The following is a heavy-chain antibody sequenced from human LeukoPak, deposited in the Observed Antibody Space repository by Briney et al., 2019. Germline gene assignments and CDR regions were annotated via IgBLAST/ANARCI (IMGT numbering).Heavy chain of an antibody. CDR3: ARGVVLTGYPLDF. J-gene: IGHJ4*02. Sequence: SQSLSLTCSVSGGSFSNYYWSWIRQPPGKGLEWIGFIYYSGTTDYNPSLKSRVTISVDTSKKQFSLKLNSVTAADTAVYYCARGVVLTGYPLDFWGRGTLVTVSS. CDR2: IYYSGTT. CDR1: GGSFSNYY. D-gene: IGHD3-9*01. V-gene: IGHV4-59*01.